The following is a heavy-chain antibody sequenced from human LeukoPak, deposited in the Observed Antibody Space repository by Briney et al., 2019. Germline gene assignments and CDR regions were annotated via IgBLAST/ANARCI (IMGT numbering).Heavy chain of an antibody. Sequence: SETLSLTCTVSGGSISSSSYYWGWIRQPPGKGLEWIGSIYYSGSTYYNSSLKSRVTISVDTSKNQFSLKLNSVTAADTAICYCARQTQRRITIFGVVIRDYWGQGTLVTVSS. D-gene: IGHD3-3*01. CDR1: GGSISSSSYY. CDR2: IYYSGST. J-gene: IGHJ4*02. V-gene: IGHV4-39*01. CDR3: ARQTQRRITIFGVVIRDY.